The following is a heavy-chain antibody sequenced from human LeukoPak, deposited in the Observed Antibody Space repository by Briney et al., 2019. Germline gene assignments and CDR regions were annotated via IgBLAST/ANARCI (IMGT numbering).Heavy chain of an antibody. CDR2: VNPNSGNT. Sequence: GASVKVSCKASGYTFTNYDVNWVRQAAGQGLEWMGWVNPNSGNTGYAQRFQGRITMTRYTSKTTAYMQLDSLKSEDTAVYYCARSDYGDLDYWGQGTLVTVSS. CDR3: ARSDYGDLDY. J-gene: IGHJ4*02. V-gene: IGHV1-8*01. CDR1: GYTFTNYD. D-gene: IGHD4-17*01.